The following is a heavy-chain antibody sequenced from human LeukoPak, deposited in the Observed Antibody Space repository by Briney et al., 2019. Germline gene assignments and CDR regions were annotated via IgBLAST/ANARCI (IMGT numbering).Heavy chain of an antibody. V-gene: IGHV4-4*02. Sequence: ASETLSLTCAVSGGSISSGNWWSWVRQPPGKGLEWIGEFYDGWSTNYNPSLKSRVTISVDKSNNQFYLKLNSVTAADTAVYYCARHQVGANTFDYWGQGTLVTACS. J-gene: IGHJ4*02. CDR2: FYDGWST. D-gene: IGHD1-26*01. CDR3: ARHQVGANTFDY. CDR1: GGSISSGNW.